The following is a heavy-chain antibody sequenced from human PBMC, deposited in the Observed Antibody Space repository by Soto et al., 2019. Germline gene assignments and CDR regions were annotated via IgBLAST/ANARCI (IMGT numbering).Heavy chain of an antibody. J-gene: IGHJ4*02. CDR3: GRVRATDYEIDY. CDR2: IKRDGSEK. Sequence: EVQLVESGGGLVQPGGSLRLSCTASGFMFGSYWMTWVRHVPGKGLQWVANIKRDGSEKYYVDFVKGRFTISRDNADNSVFLDMNNLRVDDTATSYCGRVRATDYEIDYWGQGALVTVSS. V-gene: IGHV3-7*03. D-gene: IGHD4-17*01. CDR1: GFMFGSYW.